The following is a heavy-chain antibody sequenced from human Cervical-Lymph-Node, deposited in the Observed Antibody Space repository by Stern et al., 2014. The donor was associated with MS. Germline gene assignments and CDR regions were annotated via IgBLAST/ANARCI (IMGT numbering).Heavy chain of an antibody. D-gene: IGHD3-22*01. CDR3: ASRDYYYDSSGYFPDY. J-gene: IGHJ4*02. Sequence: VQLVQSGAEVKKPGSSVKVSCKASGGTFSSYAISWVRQAPGQGLEWMGGIIPIFGPANYAQKFQGRVTITADTSTYTAYMELSSLRSEDTAVYYCASRDYYYDSSGYFPDYWGQGTLVTVSS. CDR1: GGTFSSYA. V-gene: IGHV1-69*06. CDR2: IIPIFGPA.